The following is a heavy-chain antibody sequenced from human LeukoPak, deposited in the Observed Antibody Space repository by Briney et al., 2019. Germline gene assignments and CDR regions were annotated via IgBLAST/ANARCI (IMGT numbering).Heavy chain of an antibody. Sequence: SETLSLTCTVSGGSISSYYWSWIRQPAGKGLEWIGRIYTSGSPNYNPSLKSRVTMSVDTSKNQFSLKLSSVTAADTAVYYCARDVLGTILYQSYDNWFDPWGQGTLVTVSS. CDR1: GGSISSYY. J-gene: IGHJ5*02. CDR3: ARDVLGTILYQSYDNWFDP. CDR2: IYTSGSP. V-gene: IGHV4-4*07. D-gene: IGHD2-2*02.